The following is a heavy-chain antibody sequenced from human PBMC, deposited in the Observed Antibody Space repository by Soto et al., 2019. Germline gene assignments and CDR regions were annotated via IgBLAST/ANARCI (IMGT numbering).Heavy chain of an antibody. V-gene: IGHV3-15*07. J-gene: IGHJ4*02. CDR1: GFTFSNVW. CDR3: TPLALKYSSGWYEFSD. CDR2: IKSKTDGGTT. D-gene: IGHD6-19*01. Sequence: EVQLVESGGGLVKPGGSLRLSCAASGFTFSNVWMNWVRQAPGKGLEWVGRIKSKTDGGTTDYAAPVKGRFTISRDDSNNTLKLPMNSLKTEDTAVYYCTPLALKYSSGWYEFSDWGQGTLVTVSS.